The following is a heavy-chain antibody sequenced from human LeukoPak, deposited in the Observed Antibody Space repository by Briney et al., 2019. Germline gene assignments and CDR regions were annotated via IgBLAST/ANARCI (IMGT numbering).Heavy chain of an antibody. CDR3: ARGSYGDLN. CDR1: GFTFSGYA. V-gene: IGHV3-30*04. J-gene: IGHJ4*02. D-gene: IGHD4-17*01. Sequence: PGGSLRLSCAASGFTFSGYAMHWVRQAPGKGLEWVAVISYDGSQKYHADSVKGRFTISRDNSKNTLSLQMNSLRAEDTAVYYCARGSYGDLNWGQGTLVTVSS. CDR2: ISYDGSQK.